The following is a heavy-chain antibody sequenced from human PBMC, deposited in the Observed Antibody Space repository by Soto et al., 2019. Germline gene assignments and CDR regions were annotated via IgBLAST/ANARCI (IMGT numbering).Heavy chain of an antibody. Sequence: GGSLRLSCAASGFTFSSYAMSWVRQAPGKGLEWVSAISGSGGSTYYADSVKGRFTISRDNSKKTLYLQMNSLRAEDAAVYYCAKSRSDQLIRFDPWGQGTPVTVSS. D-gene: IGHD2-2*01. CDR3: AKSRSDQLIRFDP. CDR1: GFTFSSYA. CDR2: ISGSGGST. V-gene: IGHV3-23*01. J-gene: IGHJ5*02.